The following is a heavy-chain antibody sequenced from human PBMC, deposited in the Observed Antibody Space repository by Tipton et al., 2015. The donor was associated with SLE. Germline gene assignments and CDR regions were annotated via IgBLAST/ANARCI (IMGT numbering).Heavy chain of an antibody. Sequence: TLSLTCTVSGGSISSYYWSWIRQPPGKGLEWIGYIYYSGSTNYNPSLKSRVTISVDTSKNQFSLKLSSVTAADTAVYYCASRIYDPRDAFDIWGQGTMVTVSS. V-gene: IGHV4-59*01. CDR3: ASRIYDPRDAFDI. CDR1: GGSISSYY. D-gene: IGHD3-3*01. J-gene: IGHJ3*02. CDR2: IYYSGST.